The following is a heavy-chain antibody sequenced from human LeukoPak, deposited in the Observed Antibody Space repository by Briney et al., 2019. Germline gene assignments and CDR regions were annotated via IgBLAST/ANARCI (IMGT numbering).Heavy chain of an antibody. CDR3: AKDISNCSSTSCFYYYYGMDV. D-gene: IGHD2-2*01. V-gene: IGHV3-9*01. CDR2: ISWNSGSI. J-gene: IGHJ6*02. CDR1: GFTFDDYA. Sequence: GRSLRLSCAASGFTFDDYAMHWVRQAPGKGLEWVSGISWNSGSIGYADSVKGRFTISRDNAKNSLYLQMSSLRAEDTALYYCAKDISNCSSTSCFYYYYGMDVWGHGTTVTVSS.